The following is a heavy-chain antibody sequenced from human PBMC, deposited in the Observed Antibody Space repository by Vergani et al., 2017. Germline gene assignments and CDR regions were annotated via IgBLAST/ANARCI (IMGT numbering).Heavy chain of an antibody. V-gene: IGHV1-69*01. D-gene: IGHD3-22*01. Sequence: QVQLVQSGAEVKKPGSSVKVSCKASGGTFSSYAISWVRQAPGQGLEWMGGIIPIFGTANYAQKFQGRVTITADESTSTAYMELSSLRSEDTAVYYCARDRRQNYYDSTGQERDDAFDICGQGTMVTVSS. CDR1: GGTFSSYA. CDR3: ARDRRQNYYDSTGQERDDAFDI. CDR2: IIPIFGTA. J-gene: IGHJ3*02.